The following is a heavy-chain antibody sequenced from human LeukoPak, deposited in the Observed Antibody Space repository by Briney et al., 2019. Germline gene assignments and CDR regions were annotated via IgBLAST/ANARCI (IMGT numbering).Heavy chain of an antibody. D-gene: IGHD3-22*01. CDR2: ITSNGDTT. V-gene: IGHV3-64D*09. Sequence: PGGSLRLSCAASGFTLSSYIMHWARQAPGKGLEYVSAITSNGDTTYYADSVKGRVTISRYNSKNTLYLQMSSLRAEDTAVYYCVKDDSYYYDSSGRDSWGQGTLVTVSS. CDR1: GFTLSSYI. J-gene: IGHJ4*02. CDR3: VKDDSYYYDSSGRDS.